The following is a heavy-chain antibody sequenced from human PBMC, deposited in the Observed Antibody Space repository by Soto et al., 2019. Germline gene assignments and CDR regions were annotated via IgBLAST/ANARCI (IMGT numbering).Heavy chain of an antibody. CDR3: ARPLDYGDRGKNWFDP. J-gene: IGHJ5*02. CDR1: GFTFSSYW. Sequence: ESGGGLVQPGGSLRLSCAASGFTFSSYWMSWVRQAPGKGLEWVANIKQDGSEKYYVDSVKGRFTISRDNAKNSLYLQMNSLRAEDTAVYYCARPLDYGDRGKNWFDPWGQGTLVTVSS. D-gene: IGHD4-17*01. V-gene: IGHV3-7*03. CDR2: IKQDGSEK.